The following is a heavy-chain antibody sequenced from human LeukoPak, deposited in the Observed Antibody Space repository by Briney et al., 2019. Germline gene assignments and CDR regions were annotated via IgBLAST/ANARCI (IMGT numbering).Heavy chain of an antibody. CDR3: ATNLAYCGGDCYRPIDY. CDR2: IIPIFGTA. V-gene: IGHV1-69*13. J-gene: IGHJ4*02. D-gene: IGHD2-21*01. Sequence: SVKVSCKASGGTLSSYAISWVRQAPGQGLEWMGGIIPIFGTANYAQKFQGRVTITADESTSTAYMELSSLRSEDTAVYYCATNLAYCGGDCYRPIDYWGQGTLVTVSS. CDR1: GGTLSSYA.